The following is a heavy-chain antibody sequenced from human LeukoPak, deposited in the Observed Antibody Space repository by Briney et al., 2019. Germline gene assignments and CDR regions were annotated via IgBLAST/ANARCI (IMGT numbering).Heavy chain of an antibody. V-gene: IGHV3-48*01. CDR3: ARDRHKYNYDSGGYPPY. J-gene: IGHJ4*02. Sequence: PGGSLRLSCAASGSTFSSYSMLWVRQAPGKGLEWVSYISSSSSTIYYADSVKGRFTISRDNAKNSLYLQMNTLRAEDTAVYYCARDRHKYNYDSGGYPPYWGQGTLVTVSS. CDR1: GSTFSSYS. D-gene: IGHD3-22*01. CDR2: ISSSSSTI.